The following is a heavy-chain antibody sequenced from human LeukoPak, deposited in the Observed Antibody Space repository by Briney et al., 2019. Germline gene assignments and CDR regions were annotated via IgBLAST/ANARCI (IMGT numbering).Heavy chain of an antibody. CDR2: LWYDGNNR. CDR3: ARESAAGTCDY. Sequence: GGSLRLSCAAPGFTFSSYDMHWVGQAPGLGPGWVAVLWYDGNNRYYADSVKGRFTISRDNSKNTLYLQMNSLRAEDTAVYYCARESAAGTCDYWGQGTLVTVSS. CDR1: GFTFSSYD. V-gene: IGHV3-33*01. J-gene: IGHJ4*02. D-gene: IGHD6-13*01.